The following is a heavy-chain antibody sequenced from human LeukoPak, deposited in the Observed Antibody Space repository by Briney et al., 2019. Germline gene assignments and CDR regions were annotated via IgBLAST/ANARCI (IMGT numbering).Heavy chain of an antibody. D-gene: IGHD5-18*01. CDR2: INPSGGST. CDR3: AREGDVDTATWHCFDP. CDR1: GYTFTSYY. V-gene: IGHV1-46*01. J-gene: IGHJ5*02. Sequence: VPSVNVSCKASGYTFTSYYMHWVPHAPGQGLEWMVIINPSGGSTSYAQKLQGRVTMTRDTSTSTVYMELSSLRSEDTAVYYCAREGDVDTATWHCFDPWGQGTLVTVSS.